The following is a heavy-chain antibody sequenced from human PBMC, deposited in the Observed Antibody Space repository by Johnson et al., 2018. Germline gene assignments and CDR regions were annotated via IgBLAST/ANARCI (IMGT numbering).Heavy chain of an antibody. V-gene: IGHV1-46*01. CDR1: GFPFSSYW. CDR3: ASGGDCSGGNCSPSGYQGMDV. D-gene: IGHD2-15*01. J-gene: IGHJ6*01. CDR2: IDPSGTRT. Sequence: QVQLVQSGAEVQKPGASVKVSCKASGFPFSSYWMHWVRQAPGQGLEYMGVIDPSGTRTTYAQRFQGRVTITADESTGTAYMELSGLRTEGTAVYYCASGGDCSGGNCSPSGYQGMDVWGKGPRSPSPQ.